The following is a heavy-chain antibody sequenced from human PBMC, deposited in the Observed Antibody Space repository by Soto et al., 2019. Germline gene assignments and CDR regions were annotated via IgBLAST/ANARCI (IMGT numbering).Heavy chain of an antibody. CDR1: GFTFSSYA. J-gene: IGHJ6*02. CDR3: ARGAAVAGNYYYYGMDV. V-gene: IGHV3-30-3*01. Sequence: QVQLVESGGGVVQPGRSLRLSCAASGFTFSSYAMHWVRQAPGKGLEWVAVISYDGSNKYYADSVKGRFTISRDNYKNTLYLQMNSLRAEDTAVYYCARGAAVAGNYYYYGMDVWGQGTTVTVSS. CDR2: ISYDGSNK. D-gene: IGHD6-19*01.